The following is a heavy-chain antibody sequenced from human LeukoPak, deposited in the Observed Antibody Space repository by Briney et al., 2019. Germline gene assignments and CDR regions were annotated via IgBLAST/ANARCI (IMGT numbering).Heavy chain of an antibody. V-gene: IGHV3-7*03. CDR1: GFVLSSYW. CDR2: INEGGSGK. CDR3: ARAVTSTEGY. Sequence: PGGSLRLSCVASGFVLSSYWMTWVRQAPGKGLEWVASINEGGSGKYYVDSVKGRFTISRDNAQKSLYLEMHSLRAEDTAVYYCARAVTSTEGYWGQGTLVTVSS. D-gene: IGHD4-17*01. J-gene: IGHJ4*02.